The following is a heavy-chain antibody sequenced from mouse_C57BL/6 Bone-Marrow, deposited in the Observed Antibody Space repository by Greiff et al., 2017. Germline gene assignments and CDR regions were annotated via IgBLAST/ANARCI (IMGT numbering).Heavy chain of an antibody. V-gene: IGHV1-69*01. D-gene: IGHD2-4*01. J-gene: IGHJ4*01. Sequence: QVQLQQPGAELVMPGASVKLSCKASGYTFTSYWMHWVKQRPGQGLEWIGEIDPSDSYTNYNQKFKGKSTLTVDKSSSTAYMQLSSLTSEASAVYYCARTPFYDYDWYYAMDYWGQGTSVTVSS. CDR2: IDPSDSYT. CDR3: ARTPFYDYDWYYAMDY. CDR1: GYTFTSYW.